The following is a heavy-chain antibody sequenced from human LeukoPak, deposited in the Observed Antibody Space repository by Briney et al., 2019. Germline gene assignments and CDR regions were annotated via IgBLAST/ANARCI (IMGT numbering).Heavy chain of an antibody. J-gene: IGHJ3*02. CDR2: ISGNGVVT. V-gene: IGHV3-23*01. CDR1: GFTFSSYA. Sequence: GGSLRLSCAASGFTFSSYAMRWVRQAPGKGLEWVSAISGNGVVTYYADSVKGRFTISRDNSKNMVYMQMSSLRAEDTAVCYCTKGAVTTYRAFDIWGQGTMVTVSS. D-gene: IGHD4-17*01. CDR3: TKGAVTTYRAFDI.